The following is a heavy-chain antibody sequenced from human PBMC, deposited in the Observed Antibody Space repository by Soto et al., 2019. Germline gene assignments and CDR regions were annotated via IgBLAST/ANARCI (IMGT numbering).Heavy chain of an antibody. D-gene: IGHD1-20*01. CDR2: IYPGDSDT. CDR3: ARAVTGTLNPYHFYY. Sequence: GESLKISCKGSGYSFNPYWIGWVRQMSGTGREWMGIIYPGDSDTRYSPSFQGQVTISVDESIGTAFLQWSSLTASDTAMYYCARAVTGTLNPYHFYYWGQGTLVTVSS. V-gene: IGHV5-51*01. J-gene: IGHJ4*02. CDR1: GYSFNPYW.